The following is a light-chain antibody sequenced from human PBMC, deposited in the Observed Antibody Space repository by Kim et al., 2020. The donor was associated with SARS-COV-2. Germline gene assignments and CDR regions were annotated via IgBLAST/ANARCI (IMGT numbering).Light chain of an antibody. Sequence: ASVGDRVTITCRASQSISSWLAWYQQKPGKAPKLLIYKASSLESGVPSRFSGSGSGTEFTLTISSLRPDDFATYYCQQYNSYSETFGQGTKVDIK. CDR3: QQYNSYSET. CDR1: QSISSW. J-gene: IGKJ1*01. CDR2: KAS. V-gene: IGKV1-5*03.